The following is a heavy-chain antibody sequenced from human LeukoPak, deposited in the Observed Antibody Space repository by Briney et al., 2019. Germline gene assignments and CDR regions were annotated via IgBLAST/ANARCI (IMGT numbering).Heavy chain of an antibody. Sequence: ASVKVSCKASGYTFTSYDINWVRQATGRGLEWMGWMNPNSGNTGYAQKFQGRVTMTRNTSISTAYMELSSLRSEDTAVYYCARMMYYDFWSGYPVYYYYGMDVWGQGTTVTVSS. J-gene: IGHJ6*02. CDR1: GYTFTSYD. CDR2: MNPNSGNT. D-gene: IGHD3-3*01. CDR3: ARMMYYDFWSGYPVYYYYGMDV. V-gene: IGHV1-8*01.